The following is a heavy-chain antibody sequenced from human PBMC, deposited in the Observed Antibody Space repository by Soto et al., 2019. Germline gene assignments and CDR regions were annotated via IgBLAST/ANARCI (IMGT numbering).Heavy chain of an antibody. J-gene: IGHJ5*02. V-gene: IGHV4-59*01. CDR2: IYYSGST. D-gene: IGHD2-2*01. CDR1: GGSISSYY. CDR3: ARGNADIVVVPAVATARNWFDT. Sequence: SETLSLTCTVSGGSISSYYWSWIRQPPGKGLEWIGYIYYSGSTNYNPSLKSRVTISVDTSKNQFSLKLSSVTAADTAVYYCARGNADIVVVPAVATARNWFDTWGQGTLVTVSS.